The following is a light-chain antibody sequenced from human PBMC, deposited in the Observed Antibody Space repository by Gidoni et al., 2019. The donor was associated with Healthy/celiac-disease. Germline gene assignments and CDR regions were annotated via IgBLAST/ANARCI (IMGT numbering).Light chain of an antibody. CDR2: GAS. Sequence: EIVLTQSPGTLSLSPGERATLSCRASQSVSSSYLAWYQQKPGQAPRLLIYGASSRATGIPYRFNGSGSGTDFTLTISRLEPEDFAVYYCQQYGSSPYTFGQGTKLEIK. V-gene: IGKV3-20*01. J-gene: IGKJ2*01. CDR1: QSVSSSY. CDR3: QQYGSSPYT.